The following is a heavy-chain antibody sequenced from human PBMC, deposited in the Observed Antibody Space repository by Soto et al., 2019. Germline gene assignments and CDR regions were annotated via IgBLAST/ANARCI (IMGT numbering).Heavy chain of an antibody. Sequence: ASVKVSCKASGGTFSTYTFIWVRQAPGQGLEWMGWINPNNGDTHFAQKFQGRVTMTRDTSTSTAYMELSSLTFDDTAVYYCARHSGYDYVFDYWGQGTLVTVS. CDR1: GGTFSTYT. CDR3: ARHSGYDYVFDY. V-gene: IGHV1-2*02. D-gene: IGHD5-12*01. J-gene: IGHJ4*02. CDR2: INPNNGDT.